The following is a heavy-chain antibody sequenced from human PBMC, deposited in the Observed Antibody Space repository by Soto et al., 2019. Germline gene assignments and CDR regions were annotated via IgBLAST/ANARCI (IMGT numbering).Heavy chain of an antibody. D-gene: IGHD5-18*01. CDR1: GFILSNHG. Sequence: QVQLVESGGGVVQPGTSLRLSCEASGFILSNHGMHCVRQAPGKGLEWVAVISYDGGYKYSAASVRGRFTISRDNSKNTLFLVMNTLRPEDTAVYYCAKDNPGMGTGGGLDPWGQGTLVTVSS. CDR3: AKDNPGMGTGGGLDP. J-gene: IGHJ5*02. V-gene: IGHV3-30*18. CDR2: ISYDGGYK.